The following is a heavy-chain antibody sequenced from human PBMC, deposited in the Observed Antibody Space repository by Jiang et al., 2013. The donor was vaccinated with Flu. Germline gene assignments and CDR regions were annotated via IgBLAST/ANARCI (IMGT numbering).Heavy chain of an antibody. CDR3: ARDRPRYSSGWFSGFD. D-gene: IGHD6-19*01. CDR1: GGTFSSYA. V-gene: IGHV1-69*01. Sequence: SSVKVSCKASGGTFSSYAISWVRQAPGQGLEWMGGIIPIFGTANYAQKFQGRVTITADESTSTAYMELSSLRSEDTAVYYCARDRPRYSSGWFSGFDWGQGTLVTVSS. J-gene: IGHJ4*02. CDR2: IIPIFGTA.